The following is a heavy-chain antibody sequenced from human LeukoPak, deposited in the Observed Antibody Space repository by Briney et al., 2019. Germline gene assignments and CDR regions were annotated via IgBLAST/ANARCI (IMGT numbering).Heavy chain of an antibody. J-gene: IGHJ2*01. CDR2: IYSGGDI. Sequence: GGSLRLSCAPSGLGVSSNYMSWVRQAPGKGLEWVSVIYSGGDIYYAHSVKGRFTISRDGSKNTLYLQMNSLRVEDTAVYYCARAVGDRIGYFDLWGRGTLVTVSS. CDR3: ARAVGDRIGYFDL. V-gene: IGHV3-53*01. D-gene: IGHD3-16*01. CDR1: GLGVSSNY.